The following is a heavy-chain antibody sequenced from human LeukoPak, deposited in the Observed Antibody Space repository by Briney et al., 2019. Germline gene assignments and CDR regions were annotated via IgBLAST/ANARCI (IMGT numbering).Heavy chain of an antibody. V-gene: IGHV3-33*06. CDR1: GFTFSSYG. J-gene: IGHJ6*02. CDR2: IWYDGSNK. Sequence: GGSLRLSCAASGFTFSSYGMHWVRQAPGKGLEWVVVIWYDGSNKYYADSVKGRFTISRDNSKNTLYLQMNSLRAEDTAVYYCAKERGLANYYGMDVWGQGTTVTVSS. CDR3: AKERGLANYYGMDV. D-gene: IGHD1-26*01.